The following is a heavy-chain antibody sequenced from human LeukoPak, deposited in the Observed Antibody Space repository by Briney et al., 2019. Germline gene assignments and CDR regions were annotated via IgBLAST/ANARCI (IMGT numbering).Heavy chain of an antibody. J-gene: IGHJ4*02. D-gene: IGHD6-13*01. Sequence: SETLSLTCAVYGGFFSGDYWSSIRQPPGKGLEWIGEINHSGSTNYNPSLKSRVTISVDTSKNQFSPKLSSVTAADTAVYYCARGSGVFDYWGQGTLVPVSS. V-gene: IGHV4-34*01. CDR2: INHSGST. CDR3: ARGSGVFDY. CDR1: GGFFSGDY.